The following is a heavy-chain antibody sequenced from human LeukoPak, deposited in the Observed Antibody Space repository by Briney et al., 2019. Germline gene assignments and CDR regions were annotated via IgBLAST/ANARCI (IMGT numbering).Heavy chain of an antibody. CDR2: ISGSGGST. D-gene: IGHD3-10*01. J-gene: IGHJ4*02. CDR3: AKGVVLWFGELYY. Sequence: GGSLRLSCAASGFTFSSYAMSWLRQAPGKGLEWVSAISGSGGSTYYADSVKGRFTISRDNSKNTLYLQMNSLRAEDTAVYYCAKGVVLWFGELYYWGQGTLVTVSS. V-gene: IGHV3-23*01. CDR1: GFTFSSYA.